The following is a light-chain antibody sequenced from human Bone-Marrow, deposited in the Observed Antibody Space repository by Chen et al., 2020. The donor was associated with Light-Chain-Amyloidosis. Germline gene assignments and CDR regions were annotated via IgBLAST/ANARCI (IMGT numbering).Light chain of an antibody. Sequence: QSALTQPASVSGSPGQSITIPCTGTSSEVGGDNHVSWYQQHPDKAPKLMIYEVTHRPSWVPDRFSGSKSDNTASLTISGLQTEDEADYFCSSYTITNTLVFGSGTRVTVL. CDR2: EVT. CDR3: SSYTITNTLV. J-gene: IGLJ1*01. V-gene: IGLV2-14*01. CDR1: SSEVGGDNH.